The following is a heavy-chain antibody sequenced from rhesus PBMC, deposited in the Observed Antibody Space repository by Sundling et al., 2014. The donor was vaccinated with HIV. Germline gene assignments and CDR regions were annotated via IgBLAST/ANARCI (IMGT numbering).Heavy chain of an antibody. Sequence: EVHLVESGGGLAKPGGSLRLSCAASGFTFSDYYMDWVRQAPGKGLEWVSRIRNGGGSTRYADSVKGRFTISRENAKNTLYLQMDSLRPEDTAVYYCARDVGWGQPVFDSWGQGALVTVSS. V-gene: IGHV3-178*01. J-gene: IGHJ4*01. D-gene: IGHD3-34*01. CDR1: GFTFSDYY. CDR2: IRNGGGST. CDR3: ARDVGWGQPVFDS.